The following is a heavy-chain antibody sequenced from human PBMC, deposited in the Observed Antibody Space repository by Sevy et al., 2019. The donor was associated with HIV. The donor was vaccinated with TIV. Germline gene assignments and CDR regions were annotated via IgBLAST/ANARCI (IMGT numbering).Heavy chain of an antibody. J-gene: IGHJ6*03. Sequence: GGSLRLSCAASGFTVSSNYMSWVRQAPGKGLEWVSVIYSGGSTYYAESVKGRFTISRDNSKNTLYLQMNSLRAEDTAVYYCARIGYSSGWYDYYYYYMDVWGKGTTVTVSS. V-gene: IGHV3-53*01. CDR2: IYSGGST. CDR3: ARIGYSSGWYDYYYYYMDV. CDR1: GFTVSSNY. D-gene: IGHD6-19*01.